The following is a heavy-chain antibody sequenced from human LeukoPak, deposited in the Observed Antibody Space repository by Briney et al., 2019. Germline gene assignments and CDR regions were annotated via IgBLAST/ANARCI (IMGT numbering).Heavy chain of an antibody. CDR3: ARALGYSSSWYRFDP. J-gene: IGHJ5*02. CDR1: GYTFTDYY. V-gene: IGHV1-69-2*01. Sequence: ASVKISCKASGYTFTDYYMHWVQQAPGKGLEWMGRVDPEDGETIYAEKFQGRVTITADTSTSTVYMELSSLRSEDTAVYYCARALGYSSSWYRFDPWGQGTLVAVSS. CDR2: VDPEDGET. D-gene: IGHD6-13*01.